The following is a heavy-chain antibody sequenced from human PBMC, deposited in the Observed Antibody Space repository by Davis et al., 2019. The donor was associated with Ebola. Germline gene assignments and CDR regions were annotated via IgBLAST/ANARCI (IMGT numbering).Heavy chain of an antibody. J-gene: IGHJ4*02. D-gene: IGHD5-18*01. CDR2: IIPILGIA. Sequence: SVKVSCKASGGTFSSYAISWVRQAPGQGLEWMGRIIPILGIANYAQKFQGRVTITADKSTSTAYMELSSLRSEDTAVYYCARDFPTSDTAMDYWGQGTLVTVSS. CDR3: ARDFPTSDTAMDY. CDR1: GGTFSSYA. V-gene: IGHV1-69*04.